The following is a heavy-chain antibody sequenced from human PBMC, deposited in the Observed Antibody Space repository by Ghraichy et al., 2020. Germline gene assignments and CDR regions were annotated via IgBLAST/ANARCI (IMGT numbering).Heavy chain of an antibody. CDR3: ARAYFDSSGYRSGGEVELDS. D-gene: IGHD3-22*01. Sequence: SETLSLTCTVSGDSIVSSYWSWIRQPPGKVLEWIGYIHYRGTAYYNSSLKSRVTMSVDMSKNQFSLNLNSVTAADTAVYYCARAYFDSSGYRSGGEVELDSWGQGNLVTVSS. CDR2: IHYRGTA. CDR1: GDSIVSSY. J-gene: IGHJ4*02. V-gene: IGHV4-59*01.